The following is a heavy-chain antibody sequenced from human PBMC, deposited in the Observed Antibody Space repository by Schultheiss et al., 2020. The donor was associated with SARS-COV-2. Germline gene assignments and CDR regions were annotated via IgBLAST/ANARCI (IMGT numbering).Heavy chain of an antibody. Sequence: SETLSLTCAVYGGSFSGYYWSWIRQSPGKGLEWIGHIYYNGDTRYNPSLTSRVTVSLDTSQNQFSLKLSSVTAADTAVYYCARGGSGSYSSYYYYYYMDVWGKGTTVTVSS. CDR1: GGSFSGYY. D-gene: IGHD3-10*01. CDR3: ARGGSGSYSSYYYYYYMDV. V-gene: IGHV4-59*01. CDR2: IYYNGDT. J-gene: IGHJ6*03.